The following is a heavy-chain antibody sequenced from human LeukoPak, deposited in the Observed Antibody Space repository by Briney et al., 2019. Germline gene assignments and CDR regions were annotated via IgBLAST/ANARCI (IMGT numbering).Heavy chain of an antibody. V-gene: IGHV3-15*01. CDR1: GFTISNAW. Sequence: GGSLRLSCAASGFTISNAWMSWVRQAPGKGLEWVGRIKSKTDGGTTEYAAPVKGRFTISRDDSKNTLYLQMNSLKIEDTAVYYCRHTPKCRDYYYGLDVWGKGTTVTVSS. J-gene: IGHJ6*04. CDR3: RHTPKCRDYYYGLDV. CDR2: IKSKTDGGTT. D-gene: IGHD5-24*01.